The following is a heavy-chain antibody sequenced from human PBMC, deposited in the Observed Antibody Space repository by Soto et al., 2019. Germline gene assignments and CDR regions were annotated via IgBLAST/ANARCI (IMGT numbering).Heavy chain of an antibody. V-gene: IGHV1-18*01. Sequence: QVQLVQSGAEVKKPGASVKVSCKASGYTFTSYGISWVRQAPGQGLEWMGWISAYNGNTNYAQKLQGRGTMTTDTSTSTAYMELRSLRSDDTAVYYCARGGVGYCSSTSCYGGDYYYYYYMDVWGKGTTVTVSS. J-gene: IGHJ6*03. CDR1: GYTFTSYG. CDR3: ARGGVGYCSSTSCYGGDYYYYYYMDV. D-gene: IGHD2-2*01. CDR2: ISAYNGNT.